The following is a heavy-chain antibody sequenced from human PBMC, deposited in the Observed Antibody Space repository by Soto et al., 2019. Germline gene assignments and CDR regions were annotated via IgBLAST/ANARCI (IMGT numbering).Heavy chain of an antibody. CDR3: ARIPHNFNWVPYGLDV. CDR1: GYIFTSYG. V-gene: IGHV1-18*01. D-gene: IGHD2-2*01. Sequence: GASVKVSCKASGYIFTSYGFSWVRQAPGQGLEWMGWISGYNGNTNYAQKFQDRVTMTTDTSTRTAHMELRSLTSDDTAVYYCARIPHNFNWVPYGLDVWGQGTTVTVSS. J-gene: IGHJ6*02. CDR2: ISGYNGNT.